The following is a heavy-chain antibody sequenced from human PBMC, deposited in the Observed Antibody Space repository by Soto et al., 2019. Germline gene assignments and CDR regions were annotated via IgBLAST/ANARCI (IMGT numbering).Heavy chain of an antibody. Sequence: QVQLVQSGAEVKKPGASVKVSCKASGYTFTGYYMHWVRQAPGQGLEWMGWINPNSGGTNYAQKFQGRVTMTRDTSISTAYMELSRLRYDDTAVYYCARVTGTTVTTFHYYYGMDVWGQGTTVTVSS. CDR1: GYTFTGYY. J-gene: IGHJ6*02. V-gene: IGHV1-2*02. CDR3: ARVTGTTVTTFHYYYGMDV. CDR2: INPNSGGT. D-gene: IGHD4-17*01.